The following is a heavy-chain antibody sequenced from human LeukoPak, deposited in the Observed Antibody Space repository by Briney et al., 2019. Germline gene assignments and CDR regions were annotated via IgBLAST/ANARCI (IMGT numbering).Heavy chain of an antibody. CDR3: AKSLGVGGYTRYKGFDQ. V-gene: IGHV3-23*01. CDR1: GFTFSGYA. J-gene: IGHJ4*02. Sequence: PGGSLSPPCAASGFTFSGYAMNWVRQAPGKGLEWVSSISGSDGSTYYADFVKGRFTISRDNSKNTLHLQMNSLRAEDTAVYYCAKSLGVGGYTRYKGFDQWGQGTLVPVSS. CDR2: ISGSDGST. D-gene: IGHD5-24*01.